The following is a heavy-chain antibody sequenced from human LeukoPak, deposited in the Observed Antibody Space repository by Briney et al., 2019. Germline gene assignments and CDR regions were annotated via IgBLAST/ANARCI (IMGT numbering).Heavy chain of an antibody. D-gene: IGHD1-26*01. Sequence: GGSLRLSCAASGFTFSSYWMHWVRQAPGKGLVWVSRINSDGSSTSYADSVKGRFTISRDNAKNTLYLQMNSLRAEDTAMYYCARDRRGSPFRFLPPGPDYWGQGTLVTVSS. CDR2: INSDGSST. V-gene: IGHV3-74*01. CDR3: ARDRRGSPFRFLPPGPDY. CDR1: GFTFSSYW. J-gene: IGHJ4*02.